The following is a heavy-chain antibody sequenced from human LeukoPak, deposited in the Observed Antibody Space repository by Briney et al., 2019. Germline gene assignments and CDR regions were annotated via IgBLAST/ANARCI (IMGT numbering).Heavy chain of an antibody. CDR3: ARGPAAYSGYGYFDY. J-gene: IGHJ4*02. Sequence: PSETLPLTCTVSGGSISSGGYYWSWIRQPPGKGLEWIGSIYYSGSTYYNPSLKSRVTISVDTSKNQFSLKLSSVTAADTAVYYCARGPAAYSGYGYFDYWGQGTLVTVSS. CDR1: GGSISSGGYY. D-gene: IGHD5-12*01. V-gene: IGHV4-39*07. CDR2: IYYSGST.